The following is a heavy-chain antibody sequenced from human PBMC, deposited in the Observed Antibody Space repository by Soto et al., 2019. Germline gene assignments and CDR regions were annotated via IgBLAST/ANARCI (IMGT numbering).Heavy chain of an antibody. Sequence: GASVKVSCKASGFTFTSSAVQWVRQARGQRLEWIGWIVVGSGNTNYAQKFQERVTITRDMSTSTAYMELSSLRSEDTAVYYCAAATTVTIWNYYYYYGMDVWGQGTTVTVSS. CDR3: AAATTVTIWNYYYYYGMDV. D-gene: IGHD4-17*01. CDR1: GFTFTSSA. CDR2: IVVGSGNT. V-gene: IGHV1-58*01. J-gene: IGHJ6*02.